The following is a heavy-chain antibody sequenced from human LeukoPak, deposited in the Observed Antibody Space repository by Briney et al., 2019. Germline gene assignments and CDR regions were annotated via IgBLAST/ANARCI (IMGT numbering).Heavy chain of an antibody. V-gene: IGHV4-61*02. CDR1: GGSISSGSYY. J-gene: IGHJ3*02. Sequence: SQTLSLTCTVSGGSISSGSYYWSWIRQPAGKGLEWIGRIYTSGSTNHNPSLKSRVTISVDTSKNQFSLKLSSVPAADTAVYYCARARGDRGYAFDIWGQGTMVTVSS. CDR2: IYTSGST. CDR3: ARARGDRGYAFDI. D-gene: IGHD5-12*01.